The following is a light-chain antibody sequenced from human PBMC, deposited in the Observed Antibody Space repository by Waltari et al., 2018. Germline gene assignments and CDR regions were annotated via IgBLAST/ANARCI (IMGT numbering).Light chain of an antibody. Sequence: DIQMIQSPSTLSASVGDRVTITCRASQSISWWLTWFQQKPGKAPKLLIYKASSLQSGVPSRFSGSGFGTEFTLTISSLQADDFATYYCQDYNSYTFGQGTKVEVK. V-gene: IGKV1-5*03. J-gene: IGKJ1*01. CDR1: QSISWW. CDR2: KAS. CDR3: QDYNSYT.